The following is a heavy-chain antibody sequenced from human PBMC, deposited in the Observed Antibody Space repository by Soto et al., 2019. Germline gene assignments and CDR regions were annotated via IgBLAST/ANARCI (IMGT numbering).Heavy chain of an antibody. Sequence: GASVKVSCKASGVSFSGYAFSWVRQAPGQGLEWMGGIMPLFGKPDYAQKFQGRVTITADESTSKTYMELSSLRSEDTALYFCASASSTSWLYYFDYWGQGTRVTVSS. J-gene: IGHJ4*02. V-gene: IGHV1-69*13. CDR3: ASASSTSWLYYFDY. CDR2: IMPLFGKP. D-gene: IGHD2-2*01. CDR1: GVSFSGYA.